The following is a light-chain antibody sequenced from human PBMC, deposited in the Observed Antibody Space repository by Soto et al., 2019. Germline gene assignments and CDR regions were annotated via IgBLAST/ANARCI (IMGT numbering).Light chain of an antibody. CDR3: QQYDSSPYA. CDR1: QSVSSTY. J-gene: IGKJ2*01. CDR2: GAS. Sequence: EIVLTQSPGTLSLSPGERATLSCRASQSVSSTYLDWYQQKPGQAPRLLIYGASSRATGIPDRFSGSGSGTDFTLNISRLEPEDFAVYYCQQYDSSPYAFGQGTKLESK. V-gene: IGKV3-20*01.